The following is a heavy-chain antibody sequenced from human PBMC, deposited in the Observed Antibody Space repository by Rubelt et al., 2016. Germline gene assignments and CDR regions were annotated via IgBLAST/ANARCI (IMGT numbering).Heavy chain of an antibody. J-gene: IGHJ4*02. CDR3: TKLTVTTPRDY. CDR2: IKSKTDGGTT. Sequence: GWWLEWVGRIKSKTDGGTTDYAAPVKGRFTISRDDSKNTLYLQMNSLKTEDTAVYYCTKLTVTTPRDYWGQGTLVTVSS. V-gene: IGHV3-15*07. D-gene: IGHD4-17*01.